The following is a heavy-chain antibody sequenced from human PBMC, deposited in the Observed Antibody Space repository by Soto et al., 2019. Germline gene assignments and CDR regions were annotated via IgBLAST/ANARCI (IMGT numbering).Heavy chain of an antibody. D-gene: IGHD3-16*01. CDR2: ISYDGSNK. J-gene: IGHJ4*02. CDR3: AKDLTGVWGRGGEYFDY. Sequence: QVQLVESGGGVVQPGRSLRLSCAASRFTFSNYGMHWVRQAPGKGLEWVAVISYDGSNKYYADSVKGRFTISRDNSKNTLYLQMNSLRAEDTAVYYCAKDLTGVWGRGGEYFDYWGQGTLVTVSS. V-gene: IGHV3-30*18. CDR1: RFTFSNYG.